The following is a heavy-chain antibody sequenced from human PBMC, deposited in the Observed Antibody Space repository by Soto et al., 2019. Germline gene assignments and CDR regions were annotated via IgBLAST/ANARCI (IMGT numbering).Heavy chain of an antibody. J-gene: IGHJ6*02. CDR1: GGSFSGFY. V-gene: IGHV4-34*01. CDR2: ITNSGSS. CDR3: ARGRGFCSGGSCYAYYGMDV. Sequence: PSETLSLTCAVYGGSFSGFYWSWIRQTPGKGLEWIGEITNSGSSNYNPSLKSRVTILVDTSKNQFSLKMSSVTAADTAVFYCARGRGFCSGGSCYAYYGMDVWGQGTTVTVSS. D-gene: IGHD2-15*01.